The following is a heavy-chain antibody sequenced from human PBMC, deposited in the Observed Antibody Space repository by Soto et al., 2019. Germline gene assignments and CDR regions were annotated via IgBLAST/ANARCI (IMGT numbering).Heavy chain of an antibody. CDR1: GYTFTNYY. J-gene: IGHJ1*01. V-gene: IGHV1-46*01. Sequence: QVRLVQSGPEVKKPGASVKVSCKASGYTFTNYYLHWVRQAPGHGLERMGVINPSGGSSSYAQNFQCRVTMTRDTSTSTAYMELNSLRSEDAAFYYCARTTSAAASPVQFWGQGTLVIVSS. CDR3: ARTTSAAASPVQF. CDR2: INPSGGSS. D-gene: IGHD6-13*01.